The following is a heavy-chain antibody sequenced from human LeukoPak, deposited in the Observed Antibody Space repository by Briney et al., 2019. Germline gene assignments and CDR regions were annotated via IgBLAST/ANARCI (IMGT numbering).Heavy chain of an antibody. CDR3: ARGPNPRLLWFGELLSKYYFDY. J-gene: IGHJ4*02. V-gene: IGHV4-34*01. D-gene: IGHD3-10*01. CDR2: INHSGST. CDR1: GGSFSGYY. Sequence: PSETLSLTCAVYGGSFSGYYWSWIRQPPGKGLEWIGEINHSGSTNYNPSLKSRVTISVDTSKNQFSLKLSSVTAADTAVYYRARGPNPRLLWFGELLSKYYFDYWGQGTLVTVSS.